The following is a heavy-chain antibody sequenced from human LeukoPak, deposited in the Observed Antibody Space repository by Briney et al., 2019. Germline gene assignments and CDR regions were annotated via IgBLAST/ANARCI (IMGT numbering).Heavy chain of an antibody. CDR2: IYYSGSI. Sequence: SETLSLTCTVSGGSISSYYWSWIRQPPGKGLEWIGYIYYSGSINYNPSLKSRVTISVDTSKNQFSLKLSSVTAADTAVYYCARGELVGPYYYYYYGMDVWGQGTTVTVSS. CDR1: GGSISSYY. CDR3: ARGELVGPYYYYYYGMDV. J-gene: IGHJ6*02. D-gene: IGHD2-15*01. V-gene: IGHV4-59*01.